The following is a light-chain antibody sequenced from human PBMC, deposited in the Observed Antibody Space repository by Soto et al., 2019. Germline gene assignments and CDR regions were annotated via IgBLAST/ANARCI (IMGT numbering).Light chain of an antibody. Sequence: DIQMTQSPSSVSASVGDRVSITCRASQGISNWLAWYQQKPGRAPKLLIYTGSSLQSGVPSRFSGTASGTDFTLTISSLQPEDAATYYCQQANSFPLTFGGGTKVEIK. J-gene: IGKJ4*01. V-gene: IGKV1-12*01. CDR1: QGISNW. CDR3: QQANSFPLT. CDR2: TGS.